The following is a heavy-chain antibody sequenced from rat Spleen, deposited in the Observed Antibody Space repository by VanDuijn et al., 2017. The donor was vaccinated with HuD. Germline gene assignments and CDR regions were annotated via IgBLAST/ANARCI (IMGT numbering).Heavy chain of an antibody. D-gene: IGHD1-6*01. Sequence: EVQLVESGGGLVQPGRSLKLSCAASGFTFSDYYMAWVRQAPTKGLEWVATLSYDATAPYYRDSVKGRFTISRDNAKTTLYLQMDSLRSEDTATYYCTRAMYTTDYYFAKGYYVMDAWGQGASVTVSS. CDR3: TRAMYTTDYYFAKGYYVMDA. CDR1: GFTFSDYY. CDR2: LSYDATAP. V-gene: IGHV5-7*01. J-gene: IGHJ4*01.